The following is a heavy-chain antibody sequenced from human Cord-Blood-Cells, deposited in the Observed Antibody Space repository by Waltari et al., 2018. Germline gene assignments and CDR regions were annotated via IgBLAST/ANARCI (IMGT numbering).Heavy chain of an antibody. D-gene: IGHD6-6*01. Sequence: QVQLVQSGAEVKKPGASVKVSCKASGYTFTGYYMHWVRQAPGQGLEWMGWINPNSGGTNYAQKFQGRVTMTRDTSISTAYMELSRLRSDDTAVHYCARDRVAARPNDAFDIWGQGTMVTVSS. J-gene: IGHJ3*02. CDR1: GYTFTGYY. V-gene: IGHV1-2*02. CDR3: ARDRVAARPNDAFDI. CDR2: INPNSGGT.